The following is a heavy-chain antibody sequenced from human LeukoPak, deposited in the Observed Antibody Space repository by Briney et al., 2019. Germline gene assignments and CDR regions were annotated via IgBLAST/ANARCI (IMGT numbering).Heavy chain of an antibody. Sequence: ASVKVSCKASGYSFTSYDINWVRQATGQGLEWMGWMNPNSGNTGYAQKFQGRVTITRNTSISTAYMELSSLRSEDTAVYYCARKAMTSSSWRYYYYMDVWGKATTATVAS. CDR3: ARKAMTSSSWRYYYYMDV. J-gene: IGHJ6*03. D-gene: IGHD6-13*01. CDR2: MNPNSGNT. V-gene: IGHV1-8*03. CDR1: GYSFTSYD.